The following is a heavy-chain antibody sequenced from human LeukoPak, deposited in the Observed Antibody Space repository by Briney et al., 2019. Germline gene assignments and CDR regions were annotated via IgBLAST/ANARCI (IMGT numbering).Heavy chain of an antibody. J-gene: IGHJ4*02. Sequence: PGGSLRLSCAASGFTFSSYEMNWVRQAPGKGLEWVSYISSSGSTIYYADSVKGRFTISRDNAKNSLYLQMNSLRAEDTAVYYCAREIAAAGYYWGQGTLVTVSS. V-gene: IGHV3-48*03. D-gene: IGHD6-13*01. CDR3: AREIAAAGYY. CDR1: GFTFSSYE. CDR2: ISSSGSTI.